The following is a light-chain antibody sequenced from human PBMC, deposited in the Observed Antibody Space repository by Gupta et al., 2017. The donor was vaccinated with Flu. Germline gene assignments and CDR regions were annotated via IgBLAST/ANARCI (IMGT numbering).Light chain of an antibody. J-gene: IGLJ2*01. CDR2: NTN. CDR3: VLYMGSDIQV. CDR1: SGSVSSGYY. V-gene: IGLV8-61*01. Sequence: QTVVTQEPSFSVSPGRTVTLTCGVSSGSVSSGYYPSWYQQTPDQAPRTLIYNTNTRSSGVPDRFSGSILGNTAALTITGAQADDESDYYCVLYMGSDIQVFGGGTKLTVL.